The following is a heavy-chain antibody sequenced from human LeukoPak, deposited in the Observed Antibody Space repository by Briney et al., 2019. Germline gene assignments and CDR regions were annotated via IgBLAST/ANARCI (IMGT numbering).Heavy chain of an antibody. D-gene: IGHD6-19*01. J-gene: IGHJ3*02. Sequence: PGGSLRLSCAASGYTFSIHWMYWVRQAPGKGLVWVSRINSDGSSTTYADSMKGRFTISRDNAKNTLYLQMNSLRAEDTAVYYCARVLAVAGTGAFDMWGQGTMVTVSS. CDR2: INSDGSST. CDR1: GYTFSIHW. CDR3: ARVLAVAGTGAFDM. V-gene: IGHV3-74*01.